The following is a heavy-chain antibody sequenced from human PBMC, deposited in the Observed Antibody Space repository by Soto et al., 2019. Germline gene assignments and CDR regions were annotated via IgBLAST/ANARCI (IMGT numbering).Heavy chain of an antibody. Sequence: QVQLVESGGGVVQPGTSLRVSCVGSGFTFRSYVIHWVRQAPGKGLELVALTSYDGRDKYYADSVRGRFTISRDNSRNTVYLQMDSLKLEDTALYYCARWGTTGGLDVWGQGTLVSVSS. D-gene: IGHD3-16*01. CDR2: TSYDGRDK. CDR3: ARWGTTGGLDV. V-gene: IGHV3-30*19. J-gene: IGHJ1*01. CDR1: GFTFRSYV.